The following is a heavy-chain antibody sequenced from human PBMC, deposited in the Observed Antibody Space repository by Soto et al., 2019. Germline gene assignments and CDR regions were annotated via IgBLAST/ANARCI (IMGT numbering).Heavy chain of an antibody. J-gene: IGHJ6*02. D-gene: IGHD1-26*01. CDR1: GFTFSSCD. CDR3: ARGTGGSVSDYYYYGMDV. V-gene: IGHV3-13*01. Sequence: GGSLRLSCAASGFTFSSCDMHWVRQATGKGLEWVSAIGTAGDTYYPGSVKGRFTISRENAKNSLYLQMNSLRAGDTAVYYCARGTGGSVSDYYYYGMDVWGQGTTVTVSS. CDR2: IGTAGDT.